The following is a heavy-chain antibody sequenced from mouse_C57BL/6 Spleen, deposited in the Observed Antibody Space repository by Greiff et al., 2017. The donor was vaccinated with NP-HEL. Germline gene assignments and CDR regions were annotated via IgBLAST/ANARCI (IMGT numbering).Heavy chain of an antibody. J-gene: IGHJ4*01. Sequence: VQLQQPGAELVMPGASVKLSCKASGYTFTSYWMHWVKQRPGQGLEWIGEIDPSDSYTNYNQKFKGKSTLTVDKSSSPAYMQLSSLTSEDSAVYYCARSGYYIYAMDYWGQGTSVTVSS. V-gene: IGHV1-69*01. CDR2: IDPSDSYT. CDR1: GYTFTSYW. D-gene: IGHD2-3*01. CDR3: ARSGYYIYAMDY.